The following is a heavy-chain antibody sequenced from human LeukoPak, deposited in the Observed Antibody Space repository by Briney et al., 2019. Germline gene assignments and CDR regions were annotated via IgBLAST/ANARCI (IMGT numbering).Heavy chain of an antibody. Sequence: PSETLSLTCAVYVGSFSGYYWTWIRQPPGKGLEWIGEINHGRSTNYNPSLKSRVTISLDTSKNQFSLKLSSVTAADTAVYYCARDSRGYSYGYYYYYYMDVWGKGTTVTVSS. V-gene: IGHV4-34*01. CDR1: VGSFSGYY. CDR3: ARDSRGYSYGYYYYYYMDV. J-gene: IGHJ6*03. D-gene: IGHD5-18*01. CDR2: INHGRST.